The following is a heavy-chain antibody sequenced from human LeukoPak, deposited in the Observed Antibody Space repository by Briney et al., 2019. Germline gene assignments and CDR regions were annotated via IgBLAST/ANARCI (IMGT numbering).Heavy chain of an antibody. CDR3: AKDPMRITMVRGVIINDAFDI. J-gene: IGHJ3*02. D-gene: IGHD3-10*01. Sequence: GGSLRLSCAASGFTFSSYAMSWVRQAPGKGLEWVSAISRSGGSTYYADSVKGRFTISRDNSRNTLYLQMNSLRAEDTAVYYCAKDPMRITMVRGVIINDAFDIWGQGTMVTVSS. V-gene: IGHV3-23*01. CDR1: GFTFSSYA. CDR2: ISRSGGST.